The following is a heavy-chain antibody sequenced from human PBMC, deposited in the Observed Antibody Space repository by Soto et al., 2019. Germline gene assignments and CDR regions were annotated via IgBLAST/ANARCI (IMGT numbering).Heavy chain of an antibody. Sequence: EVQLVESGGGLVQPGRSLRLSCAASGFTFDDYAMHWVRQAPGKGLEWVSGISWNSGSIGYADYVKGRFTITRDNAKNTLYLQMISLRAEDTVLYYCAKDSILGGWGGMEVWGQGTTVTVSS. CDR3: AKDSILGGWGGMEV. CDR1: GFTFDDYA. D-gene: IGHD3-16*01. CDR2: ISWNSGSI. J-gene: IGHJ6*02. V-gene: IGHV3-9*01.